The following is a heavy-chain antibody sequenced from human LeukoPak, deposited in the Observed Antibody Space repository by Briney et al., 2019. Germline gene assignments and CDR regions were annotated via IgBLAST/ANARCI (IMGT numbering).Heavy chain of an antibody. D-gene: IGHD3-10*01. CDR2: IYYSGST. J-gene: IGHJ4*02. Sequence: SETLSFTCTVSGGSISSSSYYWGWLRQPPGKGLEWIGSIYYSGSTYYNPPLKSRVTISVDTSKNQFSLKLSSVTAADTAVYYCARQGGYYYGSGSYECLDFWGQGTLVTVSS. CDR1: GGSISSSSYY. V-gene: IGHV4-39*01. CDR3: ARQGGYYYGSGSYECLDF.